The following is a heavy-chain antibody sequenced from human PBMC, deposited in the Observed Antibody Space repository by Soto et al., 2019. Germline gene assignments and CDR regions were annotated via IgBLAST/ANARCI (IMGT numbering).Heavy chain of an antibody. J-gene: IGHJ4*02. CDR1: GFTFSNYG. CDR3: ARAFGGNSIDY. CDR2: IWYDGSNE. V-gene: IGHV3-33*01. D-gene: IGHD2-21*02. Sequence: QVQLVESGGGVVQPGRSLRLSCAASGFTFSNYGMHWVRQAPGKGLEWVSVIWYDGSNEYYAGSVKGRFTISRDKSKNTLYLQMNSLRVEDTAVYYCARAFGGNSIDYWGQGTLVTVSS.